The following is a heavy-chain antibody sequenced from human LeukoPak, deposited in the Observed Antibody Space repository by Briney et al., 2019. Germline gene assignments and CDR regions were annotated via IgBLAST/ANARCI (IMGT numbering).Heavy chain of an antibody. CDR1: GFTFSSYG. V-gene: IGHV3-33*01. D-gene: IGHD3-10*01. CDR3: ARTPNYYGSGLPHY. J-gene: IGHJ4*02. CDR2: IWYDGSNK. Sequence: PGGSLRLSCAASGFTFSSYGMHWVRQAPGKGLEWVAVIWYDGSNKYYADSVKGRFTISRDNSKNTLYLQMSSLRAEDTAVYYCARTPNYYGSGLPHYWGQGTLVTVSS.